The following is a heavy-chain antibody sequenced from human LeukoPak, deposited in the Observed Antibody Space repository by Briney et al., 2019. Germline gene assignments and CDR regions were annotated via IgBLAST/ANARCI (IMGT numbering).Heavy chain of an antibody. J-gene: IGHJ4*02. CDR2: INPNSGGT. CDR1: GFTFTGYY. V-gene: IGHV1-2*02. Sequence: ASVKVSCKASGFTFTGYYMHWVRQAPGQGLEWMGCINPNSGGTNYAQKFQGRVTMTRDTSISTAYMELSRLRSDDTAVYYCARPYYYDSSCYYYGYWGQGTLVTVSS. CDR3: ARPYYYDSSCYYYGY. D-gene: IGHD3-22*01.